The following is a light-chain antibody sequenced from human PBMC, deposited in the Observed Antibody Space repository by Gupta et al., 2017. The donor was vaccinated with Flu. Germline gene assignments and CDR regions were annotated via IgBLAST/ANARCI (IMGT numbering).Light chain of an antibody. V-gene: IGKV3-20*01. CDR2: GAS. J-gene: IGKJ2*01. Sequence: EIVLTQSPGTLSLSPGERATHSCRASQSVSSSYLVWYQQTPGQAPRLLIYGASSRATGIPDRFSGSGSGTDFTLTISRLEPEDFAVYYCLQYGTSPPYTFGQGTKLEI. CDR3: LQYGTSPPYT. CDR1: QSVSSSY.